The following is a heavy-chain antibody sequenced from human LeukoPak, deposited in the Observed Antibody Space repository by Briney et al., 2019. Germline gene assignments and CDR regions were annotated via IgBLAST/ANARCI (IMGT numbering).Heavy chain of an antibody. D-gene: IGHD3-22*01. J-gene: IGHJ4*02. CDR3: ARVLGGWLLLGGAFDY. V-gene: IGHV3-30-3*01. Sequence: GGSLRLSCAASGFTFSSYAMHWVRQAPGKGLEWVAVISYDGSNKYYADSVKGRFTISRDNSKNTLCLQMNSLRAEDTAVYYCARVLGGWLLLGGAFDYWGQGTLVTVSS. CDR2: ISYDGSNK. CDR1: GFTFSSYA.